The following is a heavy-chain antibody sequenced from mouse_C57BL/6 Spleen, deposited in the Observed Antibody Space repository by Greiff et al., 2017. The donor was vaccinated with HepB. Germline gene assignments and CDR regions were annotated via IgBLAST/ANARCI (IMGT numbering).Heavy chain of an antibody. V-gene: IGHV2-6-1*01. Sequence: VQLQQSGPGLVAPSQSLSITCTVSGFSLTSYGVHWVRQPPGKGLEWLVVIWSDGSTTYNSALKSRLSISKDNSKSQVFLKMNSLQTDDTAMYYCARHGGYGSEGFAYWGQGTLVTVSA. CDR3: ARHGGYGSEGFAY. CDR1: GFSLTSYG. D-gene: IGHD1-1*01. J-gene: IGHJ3*01. CDR2: IWSDGST.